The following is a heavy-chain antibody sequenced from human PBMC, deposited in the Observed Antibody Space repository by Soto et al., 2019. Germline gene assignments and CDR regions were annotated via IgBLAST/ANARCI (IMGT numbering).Heavy chain of an antibody. CDR3: ARGPLVVLNYFES. CDR2: IFPLTDIP. Sequence: QVQLVQSGTEVKKPGSSVKVSCKASGGTFRNYPINWVRQAPGQGLEWMGSIFPLTDIPDYAQNFQARLTLSADKSTSTADMELSSLTSDDTAVYFCARGPLVVLNYFESWGQGTLVTVSS. CDR1: GGTFRNYP. V-gene: IGHV1-69*02. J-gene: IGHJ4*02.